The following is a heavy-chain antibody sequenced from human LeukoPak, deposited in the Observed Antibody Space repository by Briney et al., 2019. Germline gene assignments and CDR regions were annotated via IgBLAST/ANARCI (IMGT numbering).Heavy chain of an antibody. J-gene: IGHJ6*03. CDR1: GGSISSYY. D-gene: IGHD2-15*01. Sequence: KPSETLSLTCTVSGGSISSYYWSWIRQPPGKRLEGVGYIYYSGSTNYNPSLKSRVTISVDTSKNQFSLKLSSVTAADTAVYYCARAAATPRCSGGSCYSGRGGYYYYYYMDVWGKGTTVTVSS. CDR2: IYYSGST. CDR3: ARAAATPRCSGGSCYSGRGGYYYYYYMDV. V-gene: IGHV4-59*01.